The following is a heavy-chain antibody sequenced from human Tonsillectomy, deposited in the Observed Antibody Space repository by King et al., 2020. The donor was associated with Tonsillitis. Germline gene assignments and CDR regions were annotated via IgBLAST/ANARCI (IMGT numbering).Heavy chain of an antibody. D-gene: IGHD2-15*01. CDR3: ARLGGYYWDY. Sequence: VQLVESGGGLVQPGGSLRLSCAASGFTFSSYGMTWVRQAPGKGLDWVSSLSGSGGRTYYADSVKGRCTISRDTSKNTLYLQMNSLRAEDTAVYYCARLGGYYWDYWGQGTLVTGSS. V-gene: IGHV3-23*04. CDR2: LSGSGGRT. J-gene: IGHJ4*02. CDR1: GFTFSSYG.